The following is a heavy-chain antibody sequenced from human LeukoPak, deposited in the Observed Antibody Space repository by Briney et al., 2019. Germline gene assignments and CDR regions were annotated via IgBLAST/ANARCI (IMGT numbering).Heavy chain of an antibody. D-gene: IGHD6-13*01. Sequence: PGGSLRLSCAASGFTFSSYAMSWVRQAPGKGLEWVSAISGSGGSTYYADSVKGRLTISRDNSKNTLYLQMDSLRAEDTAVYYCAKDYSSSWPNWFDPWGQGTLVTVSS. J-gene: IGHJ5*02. V-gene: IGHV3-23*01. CDR3: AKDYSSSWPNWFDP. CDR2: ISGSGGST. CDR1: GFTFSSYA.